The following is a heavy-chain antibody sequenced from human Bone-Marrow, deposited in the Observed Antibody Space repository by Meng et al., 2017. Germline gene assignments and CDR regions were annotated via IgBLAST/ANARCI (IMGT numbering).Heavy chain of an antibody. Sequence: ASVTVSCKTSGYTFSTHEINWVRQATGQGLEWMGWMNPNNGDTGYAQKFQGRITMTRNTSISTVYMELSSLRSEDTAVYFCARKAGNCISTTCYSLDYWGQGTLVTVSS. CDR2: MNPNNGDT. CDR3: ARKAGNCISTTCYSLDY. J-gene: IGHJ4*02. D-gene: IGHD2-2*01. V-gene: IGHV1-8*01. CDR1: GYTFSTHE.